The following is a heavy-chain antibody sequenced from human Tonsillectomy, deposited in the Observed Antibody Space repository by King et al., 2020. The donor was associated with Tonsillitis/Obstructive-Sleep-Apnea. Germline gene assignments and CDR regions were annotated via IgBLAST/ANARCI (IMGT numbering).Heavy chain of an antibody. D-gene: IGHD2-2*01. Sequence: GKRVEAGGGVVQPGRSLRLSCAASGFTLSSYSMHWVRQAPGKGLEWVAVMSYDGKNKYYPDSVKGRFTISRDNSKNSLSLEMKTLRPDDTAVYYCARDRGYCAGTGCPIAYFFDYWGPGSLVTVSS. V-gene: IGHV3-30*01. CDR1: GFTLSSYS. CDR3: ARDRGYCAGTGCPIAYFFDY. CDR2: MSYDGKNK. J-gene: IGHJ4*02.